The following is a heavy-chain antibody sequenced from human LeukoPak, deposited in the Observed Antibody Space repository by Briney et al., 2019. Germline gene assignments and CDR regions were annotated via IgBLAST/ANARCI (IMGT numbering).Heavy chain of an antibody. Sequence: GGSLRLSCVGSGLSFSDYWMNWVRQAPGKGLEWVSAISGGGGSTYYADSVKGRFTISRDNSKNTLSLQMNSLRAEDTAVYYCAKADLTMIVVVTNYGFDYWGQGTLVTVSS. J-gene: IGHJ4*02. CDR2: ISGGGGST. D-gene: IGHD3-22*01. CDR3: AKADLTMIVVVTNYGFDY. CDR1: GLSFSDYW. V-gene: IGHV3-23*01.